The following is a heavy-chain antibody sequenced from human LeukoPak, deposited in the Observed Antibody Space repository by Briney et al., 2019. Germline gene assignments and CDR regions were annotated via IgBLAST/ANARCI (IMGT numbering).Heavy chain of an antibody. D-gene: IGHD5-24*01. CDR1: GGTFSSYA. CDR2: IIPIFGTA. CDR3: ASIRRSRDGYNSNP. J-gene: IGHJ5*02. Sequence: VKASCKASGGTFSSYAISWVRQAPGQGLEWMGGIIPIFGTANYAQKFQGRVTITADESTSTAYMELSSLRSEDTAVYYCASIRRSRDGYNSNPWGQGTLVTVSS. V-gene: IGHV1-69*13.